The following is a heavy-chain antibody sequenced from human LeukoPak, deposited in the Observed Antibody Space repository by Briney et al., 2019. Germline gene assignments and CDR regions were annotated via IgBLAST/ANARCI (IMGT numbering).Heavy chain of an antibody. CDR3: ASVVDYYDSSGPRGWDAFDI. CDR2: INTNTGNP. CDR1: GYTFTSYA. Sequence: ASVKVSCKASGYTFTSYAMNWVRQAPGQGLEWMGWINTNTGNPTYAQGFTGRFVFSLDTSVSTAYLQISSLKADDTAVYYCASVVDYYDSSGPRGWDAFDIWGQGTMVTVSS. D-gene: IGHD3-22*01. J-gene: IGHJ3*02. V-gene: IGHV7-4-1*02.